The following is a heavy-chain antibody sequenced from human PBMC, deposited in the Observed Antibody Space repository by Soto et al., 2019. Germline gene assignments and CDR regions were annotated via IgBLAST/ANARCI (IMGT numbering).Heavy chain of an antibody. CDR1: AFTFSSYA. V-gene: IGHV3-23*01. D-gene: IGHD2-2*03. CDR2: ISASDDST. CDR3: AKSIGNSWIFDS. Sequence: EVQLLESGGVLVQPGGSLRVSCAASAFTFSSYAMTWVRQAPGKGLEWVAAISASDDSTYYAVSVKGRFTISRDNPKNTLYLQMNSLRAEDTAIYSCAKSIGNSWIFDSWGQGTLVTVSS. J-gene: IGHJ4*02.